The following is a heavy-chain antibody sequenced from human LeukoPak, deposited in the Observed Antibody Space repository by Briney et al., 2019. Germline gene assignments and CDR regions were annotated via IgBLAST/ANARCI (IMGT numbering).Heavy chain of an antibody. V-gene: IGHV4-39*07. J-gene: IGHJ4*02. CDR3: ARVDSSGWRPFDY. CDR2: FSYSGST. CDR1: GDSITTTSHY. D-gene: IGHD6-25*01. Sequence: KPSETLSLTCTVSGDSITTTSHYWGWIRQPPGKGRERIRSFSYSGSTYDNPSLKSRVTISVDRSKNQFSLKLSSVTAADTAVYYCARVDSSGWRPFDYWGQGTLVTVSS.